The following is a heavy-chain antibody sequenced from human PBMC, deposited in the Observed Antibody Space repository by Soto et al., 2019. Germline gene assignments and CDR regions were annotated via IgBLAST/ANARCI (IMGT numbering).Heavy chain of an antibody. J-gene: IGHJ5*02. CDR1: GYTFTSYA. D-gene: IGHD2-2*01. CDR3: ASRYQYCSSTSCYRSHWFEP. V-gene: IGHV1-3*01. Sequence: DSVKVSCKASGYTFTSYAMPWVRQATGQRLEWMGWINAGDGNTNYSQKFAGRVTITMDTSASTAYMELSSLRSEATAVYYCASRYQYCSSTSCYRSHWFEPSGQGTFVTVAS. CDR2: INAGDGNT.